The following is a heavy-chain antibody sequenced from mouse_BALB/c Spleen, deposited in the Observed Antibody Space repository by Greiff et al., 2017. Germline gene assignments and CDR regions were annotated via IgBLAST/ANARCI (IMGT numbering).Heavy chain of an antibody. CDR2: ISYSGST. CDR1: GYSITSDYA. CDR3: ARALANWAYYFDY. V-gene: IGHV3-2*02. J-gene: IGHJ2*01. D-gene: IGHD4-1*01. Sequence: VQLKQSGPGLVKPSQSLSLTCTVTGYSITSDYAWNWIRQFPGNKLEWMGYISYSGSTSYNPSLKSRISITRDTSKNQFFLQLNSVTTEDTATYYCARALANWAYYFDYWGQGTTLTVSS.